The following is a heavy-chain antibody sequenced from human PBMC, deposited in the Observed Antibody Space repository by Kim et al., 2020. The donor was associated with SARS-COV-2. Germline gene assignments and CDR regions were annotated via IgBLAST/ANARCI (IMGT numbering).Heavy chain of an antibody. Sequence: SETLSLTCTVSGGSISSGGYYWSWIRQHPGKGLEWIGYIYYSGSTYYNPSLKSRVTISVDTSKNQFSLKLSSVTAADTAVYYCARERSRVYYGMDVWGQGTTVTVSS. V-gene: IGHV4-31*03. CDR2: IYYSGST. CDR1: GGSISSGGYY. J-gene: IGHJ6*02. D-gene: IGHD2-2*01. CDR3: ARERSRVYYGMDV.